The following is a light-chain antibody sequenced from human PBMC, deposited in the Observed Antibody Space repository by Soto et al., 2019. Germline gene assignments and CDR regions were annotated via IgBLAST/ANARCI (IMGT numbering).Light chain of an antibody. Sequence: EIVLTQSPGTLSLSPGDRATLSCRASQSVSSNYLAWYRQKPGQAPRLLIYAASNRATGIPDRFSGSESGTDFTLTISRLEPEDFAVYYCQHYGSSLWTFGQGTKVDIK. CDR3: QHYGSSLWT. CDR1: QSVSSNY. V-gene: IGKV3-20*01. J-gene: IGKJ1*01. CDR2: AAS.